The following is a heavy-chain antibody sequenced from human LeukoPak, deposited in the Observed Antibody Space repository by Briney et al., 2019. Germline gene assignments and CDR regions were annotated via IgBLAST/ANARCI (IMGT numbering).Heavy chain of an antibody. CDR2: IYYSGST. V-gene: IGHV4-30-4*01. D-gene: IGHD3-10*01. CDR1: GGSISSGDYY. CDR3: ARDRGITMVRGGLNYYGMDV. J-gene: IGHJ6*02. Sequence: SQTLSLTCTVSGGSISSGDYYWSWIRQPPGKGLEWIGYIYYSGSTYYNPSLKSRVTISVDTSKNQFSLKLISVTAADTAVYYCARDRGITMVRGGLNYYGMDVWGQGTTVTVSS.